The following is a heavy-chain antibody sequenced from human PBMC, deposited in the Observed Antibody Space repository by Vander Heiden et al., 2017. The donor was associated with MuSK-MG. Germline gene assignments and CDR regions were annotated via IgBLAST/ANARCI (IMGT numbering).Heavy chain of an antibody. CDR3: ARDYYDAGSYYIPGSMDV. J-gene: IGHJ6*02. D-gene: IGHD3-10*01. Sequence: EVQLVESGGGLVQPGGSLRLSCAASGFTFSSYSMNWVRQAPGKGLEWVSYISSSSSTIYYADSVKGRVTISRDNAKNSLYRQMNSLRAEQTAVYYCARDYYDAGSYYIPGSMDVWGQGTTVTVYS. CDR2: ISSSSSTI. CDR1: GFTFSSYS. V-gene: IGHV3-48*01.